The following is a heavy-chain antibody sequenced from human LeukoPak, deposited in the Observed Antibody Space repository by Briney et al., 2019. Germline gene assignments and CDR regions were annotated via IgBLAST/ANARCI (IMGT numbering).Heavy chain of an antibody. CDR2: ISGSGDGT. CDR1: GFTFSNYG. Sequence: GGSLRLSCAASGFTFSNYGMSWVRQAPGKGLEWVSAISGSGDGTYYADSVRGRFTISRDNSKNTLYLQMNSLRAEDTAIYYCAKDVGVVPVAHYSGQGTLVTVSS. D-gene: IGHD2-2*01. J-gene: IGHJ4*02. CDR3: AKDVGVVPVAHY. V-gene: IGHV3-23*01.